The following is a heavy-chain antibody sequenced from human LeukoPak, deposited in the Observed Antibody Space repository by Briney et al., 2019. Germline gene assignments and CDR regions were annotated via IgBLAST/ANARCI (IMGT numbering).Heavy chain of an antibody. CDR2: FDPEDGET. D-gene: IGHD2-2*02. CDR3: ARGTPLDCSSTSCYTGAFDI. J-gene: IGHJ3*02. Sequence: ASVKVSCKVSGYTLTELSMHWVRQAPGKGLEWMGGFDPEDGETIYAQKFQGRVTMTEDESTSTAYMELSSLRSEDTAVYYCARGTPLDCSSTSCYTGAFDIWGQGTMVTVSS. V-gene: IGHV1-24*01. CDR1: GYTLTELS.